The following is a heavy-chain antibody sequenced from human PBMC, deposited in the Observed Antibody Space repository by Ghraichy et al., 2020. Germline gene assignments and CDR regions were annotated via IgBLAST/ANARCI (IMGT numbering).Heavy chain of an antibody. CDR1: GFTFSPYS. V-gene: IGHV3-21*01. CDR2: ISSSGSYI. CDR3: ARERGDSGGYYFDY. D-gene: IGHD1-26*01. J-gene: IGHJ4*02. Sequence: GGSLRLSCAASGFTFSPYSMNWVRKAPGKGLEWVSVISSSGSYIFYADSVKGRFTISRDNAKNSLYLQMNSLRAEDTAVYYCARERGDSGGYYFDYWGQGTLVIVSS.